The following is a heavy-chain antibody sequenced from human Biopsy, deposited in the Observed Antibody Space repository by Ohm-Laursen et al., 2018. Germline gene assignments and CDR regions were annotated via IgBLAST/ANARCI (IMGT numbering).Heavy chain of an antibody. D-gene: IGHD3-16*01. J-gene: IGHJ4*02. CDR2: IHYTGST. CDR1: RDSNRNYY. CDR3: ARDSRGGHLNATLITGKNLDS. Sequence: ETPSLTSTPSRDSNRNYYWTWIRQSAGKGLECIGDIHYTGSTNYNPSVKSRVTISVDTSKNQFTLKLNSVTAADTAVYFCARDSRGGHLNATLITGKNLDSWGQGILVTVSS. V-gene: IGHV4-59*01.